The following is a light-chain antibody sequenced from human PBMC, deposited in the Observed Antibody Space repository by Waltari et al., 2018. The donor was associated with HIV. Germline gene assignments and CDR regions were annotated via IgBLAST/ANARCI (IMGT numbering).Light chain of an antibody. Sequence: SYVLTQPPSVSVAPGQTARIPCGGNSIGSKSVHWYQQKPGQAPVMVVYGDFDRSSGIPERFSGSNSGNTATLTISRVEAGDEADYFCQVWDSSSEYVFGSGTKVTVL. V-gene: IGLV3-21*02. J-gene: IGLJ1*01. CDR2: GDF. CDR3: QVWDSSSEYV. CDR1: SIGSKS.